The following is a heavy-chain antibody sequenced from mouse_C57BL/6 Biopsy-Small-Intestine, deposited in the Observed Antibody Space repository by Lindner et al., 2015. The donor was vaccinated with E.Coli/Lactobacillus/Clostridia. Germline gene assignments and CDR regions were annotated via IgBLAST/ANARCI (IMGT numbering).Heavy chain of an antibody. V-gene: IGHV1-54*01. D-gene: IGHD4-1*01. CDR3: ASWGNFEN. Sequence: VQLQESGAELVRPGTSVKVSCKASGYAFANYLIEWVKQRPGQGLEWTGVINPGSGGTAYNEKFKGKATLTSDKSSSTAYMQLSSLTSEDSAVYFCASWGNFENWGQGTTLTVSS. J-gene: IGHJ2*01. CDR2: INPGSGGT. CDR1: GYAFANYL.